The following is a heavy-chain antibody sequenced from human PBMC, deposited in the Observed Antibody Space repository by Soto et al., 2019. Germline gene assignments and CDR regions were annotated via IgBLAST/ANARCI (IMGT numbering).Heavy chain of an antibody. CDR3: AKEEGYSSGWTEIDY. D-gene: IGHD6-19*01. J-gene: IGHJ4*02. V-gene: IGHV3-23*01. CDR2: ISGSGVST. CDR1: GFTFSSYA. Sequence: EVQLLESGGGLVQPGGSLRLSCADSGFTFSSYAMSWVRQAPGKGLEWVSAISGSGVSTYYADSVKGRFTISRDNSKNTLDLQMNSLRAEDTAVYYCAKEEGYSSGWTEIDYWGQGTLVTVSS.